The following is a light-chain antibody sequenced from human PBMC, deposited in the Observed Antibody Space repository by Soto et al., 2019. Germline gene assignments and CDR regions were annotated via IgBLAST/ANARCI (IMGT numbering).Light chain of an antibody. J-gene: IGKJ1*01. CDR2: GAS. V-gene: IGKV3-20*01. Sequence: EIVLTQSPGTLSLSPGERATLSCRASQSVSRSYLAWYQQKPGQAPRLLIYGASNRATGIPDRFSGSGSGTDFTLTISRLEPEDFAVDYCQQYGSSGTFGQGTKVDI. CDR3: QQYGSSGT. CDR1: QSVSRSY.